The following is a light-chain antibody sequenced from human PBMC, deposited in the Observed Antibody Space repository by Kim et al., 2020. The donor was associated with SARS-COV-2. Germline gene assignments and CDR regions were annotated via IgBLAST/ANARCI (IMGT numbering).Light chain of an antibody. CDR2: AST. V-gene: IGKV1-8*01. CDR1: QEVSSY. Sequence: ASTGDIVTINCRASQEVSSYVAWYQQKPGKAPQFLIYASTVLQSGVPTRFSGRGSGTDFTLTIKYLRSEDFATYYCQQYYTSPWTFGQGTKVDIK. CDR3: QQYYTSPWT. J-gene: IGKJ1*01.